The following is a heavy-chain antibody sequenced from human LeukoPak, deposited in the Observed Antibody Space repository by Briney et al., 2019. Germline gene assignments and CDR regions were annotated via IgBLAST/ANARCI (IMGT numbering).Heavy chain of an antibody. D-gene: IGHD1-14*01. CDR2: IAYDGSRA. V-gene: IGHV3-33*01. CDR1: GFTFGGYG. J-gene: IGHJ4*02. CDR3: TRYNNDHFDY. Sequence: PGRSLRLSCAGSGFTFGGYGMHWFRQTPGKGLEWVAVIAYDGSRAFYADSVKGRFTISRDNSKNTKSVQMDDLRAEDTAVYYCTRYNNDHFDYWGQGTLVTVPS.